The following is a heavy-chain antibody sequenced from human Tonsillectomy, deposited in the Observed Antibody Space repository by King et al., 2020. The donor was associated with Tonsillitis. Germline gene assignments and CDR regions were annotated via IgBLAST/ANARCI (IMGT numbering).Heavy chain of an antibody. J-gene: IGHJ4*02. CDR3: ARVRPGIAAAGGDY. D-gene: IGHD6-13*01. V-gene: IGHV1-2*02. CDR1: GYTFTGYY. Sequence: QLVQSGAEVKKPGASVKVSCKASGYTFTGYYMHWVRQAPGQGLEWMGWINPNSGGTNYAQKFQGRVTMTRDTSISTAYMELSRLRADDTAVYYCARVRPGIAAAGGDYWGQGTLVTVSS. CDR2: INPNSGGT.